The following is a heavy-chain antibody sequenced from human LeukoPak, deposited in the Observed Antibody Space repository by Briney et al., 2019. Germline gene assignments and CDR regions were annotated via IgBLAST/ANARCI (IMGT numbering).Heavy chain of an antibody. CDR2: ISGSGGST. V-gene: IGHV3-23*01. CDR3: AKDLGYGSGSYYYYYYGMDV. J-gene: IGHJ6*02. Sequence: GGSLRLSCAASEFTFSSYAMSWVRQAPGKGLEWVSAISGSGGSTYYADSVKGRFTISRDNSKNTLYLQMNSLRAEDTAVYYCAKDLGYGSGSYYYYYYGMDVWGQGTTVTVSS. CDR1: EFTFSSYA. D-gene: IGHD3-10*01.